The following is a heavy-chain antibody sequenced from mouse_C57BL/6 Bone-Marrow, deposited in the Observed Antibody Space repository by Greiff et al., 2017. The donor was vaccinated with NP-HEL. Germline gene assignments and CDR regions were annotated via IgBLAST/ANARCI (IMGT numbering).Heavy chain of an antibody. CDR2: ISSGGSYT. Sequence: EVKLVESGGDLVKPGGSLKLSCAASGFTFSSDGMSWVRQTPVKRLEWVATISSGGSYTYSPDSVQGRFTISRDNAKNTLYLQMSSLKSEDTAMYYCALIYYDYDGGYYFDYWGQGTTLTVSS. J-gene: IGHJ2*01. CDR1: GFTFSSDG. CDR3: ALIYYDYDGGYYFDY. V-gene: IGHV5-6*01. D-gene: IGHD2-4*01.